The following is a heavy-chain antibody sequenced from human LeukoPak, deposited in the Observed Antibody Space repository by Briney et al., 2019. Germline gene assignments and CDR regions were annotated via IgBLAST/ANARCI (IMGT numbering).Heavy chain of an antibody. Sequence: GGSLRLSCAASGFTFDDYAMHWVRHAPGKGLEGVSGISWNSGSIGYADSVKGRFTISRDNAKNSLYLQMNSLRAEDTALYYCAKASGYYYDSSGYWSFDYWGQGTLVTVSS. CDR2: ISWNSGSI. J-gene: IGHJ4*02. CDR1: GFTFDDYA. V-gene: IGHV3-9*01. D-gene: IGHD3-22*01. CDR3: AKASGYYYDSSGYWSFDY.